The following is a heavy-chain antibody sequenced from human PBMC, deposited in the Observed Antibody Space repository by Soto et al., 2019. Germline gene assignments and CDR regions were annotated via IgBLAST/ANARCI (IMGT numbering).Heavy chain of an antibody. V-gene: IGHV4-59*01. D-gene: IGHD1-26*01. J-gene: IGHJ6*02. CDR2: IYYSGST. Sequence: QVQLQESGPGLVKPSETLSLTCTASGGSISSYYWSWIRQPPGKGLEWIGYIYYSGSTNYNPSLKSRVTISVDTSKNQFSLKLSSVTAADTAVYYCARGHSGSYRTGEGYYYGMDVWGQGTTVTVSS. CDR3: ARGHSGSYRTGEGYYYGMDV. CDR1: GGSISSYY.